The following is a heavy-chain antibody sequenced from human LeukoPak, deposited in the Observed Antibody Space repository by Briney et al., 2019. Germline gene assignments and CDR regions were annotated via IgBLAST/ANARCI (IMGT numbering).Heavy chain of an antibody. CDR2: IYPPDSDT. D-gene: IGHD5-24*01. J-gene: IGHJ4*02. CDR3: ARHTGGWLQFGDY. Sequence: GESLKISCKGYGYSFSNYWIAWVRQMPGKGLEWMGVIYPPDSDTRYSPSFQGHVTISADSSISTAYLQWSSLEASDTAKYYCARHTGGWLQFGDYWGQGTLVTVSS. CDR1: GYSFSNYW. V-gene: IGHV5-51*01.